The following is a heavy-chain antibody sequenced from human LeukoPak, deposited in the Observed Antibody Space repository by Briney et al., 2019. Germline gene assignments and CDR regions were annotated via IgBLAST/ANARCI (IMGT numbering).Heavy chain of an antibody. V-gene: IGHV3-23*01. CDR2: ISGSGGST. D-gene: IGHD2-2*01. CDR1: GFTFSSYA. J-gene: IGHJ4*02. Sequence: GGSQRLSCAASGFTFSSYAMSWVRQAPGKGLEWVSAISGSGGSTYYADSVKGRFTISRDNAKNTLYLQMNSLRAEDTAVYYCARVPAATPADYWGQGTLVTVPS. CDR3: ARVPAATPADY.